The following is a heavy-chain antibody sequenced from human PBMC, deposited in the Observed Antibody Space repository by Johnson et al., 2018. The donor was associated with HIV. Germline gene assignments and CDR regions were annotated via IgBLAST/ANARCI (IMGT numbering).Heavy chain of an antibody. Sequence: QLVESGGGLVQPGRSLRLSCAASGFTFDDYAMHWVRQAPGKGLEWVSGISWNSGSIGYADSVKGRFTISRDNAKNSLYLQMNSLRAEDTALYYCAKGLRAVGATYAFDLWCQGTMVTVSS. CDR1: GFTFDDYA. CDR3: AKGLRAVGATYAFDL. D-gene: IGHD1-26*01. J-gene: IGHJ3*01. CDR2: ISWNSGSI. V-gene: IGHV3-9*01.